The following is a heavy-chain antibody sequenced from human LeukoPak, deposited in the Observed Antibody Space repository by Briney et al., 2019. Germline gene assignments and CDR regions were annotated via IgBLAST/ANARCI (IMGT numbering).Heavy chain of an antibody. D-gene: IGHD2-15*01. CDR2: IYYSGST. Sequence: SETLSLTCTVSGGSISSGGYYWSWIRQHPGKGLEWIGSIYYSGSTYYNPSLKRRVTISVETSKNQFSLKLSSVPAADTAVYYCARGEGGYCSCGSFNEGAFDIWGQGTMVTVSS. CDR1: GGSISSGGYY. CDR3: ARGEGGYCSCGSFNEGAFDI. J-gene: IGHJ3*02. V-gene: IGHV4-31*03.